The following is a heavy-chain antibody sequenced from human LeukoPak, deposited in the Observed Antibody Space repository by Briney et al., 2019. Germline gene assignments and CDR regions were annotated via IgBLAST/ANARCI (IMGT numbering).Heavy chain of an antibody. J-gene: IGHJ6*03. CDR2: IYSGGST. CDR3: ARAGRLGYYYYMDV. V-gene: IGHV3-66*01. Sequence: PGGSLRLSCAASGFTVSSNYMSWVRQAPGKGLEWVSVIYSGGSTYYADSVKGRFTISRDNSKNTLYLQMNSLRAEDTAVYYCARAGRLGYYYYMDVWGKGTTVTVSS. D-gene: IGHD6-19*01. CDR1: GFTVSSNY.